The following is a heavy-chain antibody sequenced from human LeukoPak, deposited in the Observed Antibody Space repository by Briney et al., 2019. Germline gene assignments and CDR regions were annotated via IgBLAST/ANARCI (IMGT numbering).Heavy chain of an antibody. V-gene: IGHV3-23*01. J-gene: IGHJ4*02. CDR3: ANSPDGAFDY. CDR2: ISGSGGST. Sequence: GGSLRLSCAASGFTFSSYAMRWVRQAPGKGLEWVSAISGSGGSTYYADSMKGRFTISRDNSKNTLYLHMNSLRAEDTAVYYCANSPDGAFDYWGQGTLVTVSS. CDR1: GFTFSSYA.